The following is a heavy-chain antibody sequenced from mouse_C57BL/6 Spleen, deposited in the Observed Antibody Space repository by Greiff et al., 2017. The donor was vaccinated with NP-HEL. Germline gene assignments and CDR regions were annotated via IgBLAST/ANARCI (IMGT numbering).Heavy chain of an antibody. D-gene: IGHD2-2*01. Sequence: EVKLVESEGGLVQPGSSMKLSCSASGFTFSDYYMAWVRQVPEKGLEWVANINYDGSSTYYLNSLKSRFIISRDNAKNILYLQMSSLKSEDTATYYCARDGYEDYAMDYWGQGTSVTVSS. CDR2: INYDGSST. CDR1: GFTFSDYY. CDR3: ARDGYEDYAMDY. J-gene: IGHJ4*01. V-gene: IGHV5-16*01.